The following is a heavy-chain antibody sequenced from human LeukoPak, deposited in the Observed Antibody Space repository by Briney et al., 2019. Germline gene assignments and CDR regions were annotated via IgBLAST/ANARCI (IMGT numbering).Heavy chain of an antibody. J-gene: IGHJ3*02. V-gene: IGHV4-59*01. CDR3: ARVYLYAFDI. CDR1: GGSISSYY. Sequence: PSETLSLTCTVSGGSISSYYWSWIRQPPGKGLEWIGYIYYSGSTNYNPSLKSRVAISVDTSKNQFSLKLSSVTAADTAVYYCARVYLYAFDIWGQGTMVTVSS. CDR2: IYYSGST. D-gene: IGHD3-16*02.